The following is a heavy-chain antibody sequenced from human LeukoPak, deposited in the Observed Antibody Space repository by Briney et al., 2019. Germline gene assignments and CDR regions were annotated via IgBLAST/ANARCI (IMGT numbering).Heavy chain of an antibody. J-gene: IGHJ4*02. CDR3: TTDHPGTTLGLGY. CDR2: ISYDGSNK. Sequence: GGSLRLSCAASGFTFSSYAMHWVRQAPGKGLEWVAVISYDGSNKYYADSVKGRFTISRDNSKNTLYLQMNSLKTEDTAVYYCTTDHPGTTLGLGYWGQGTLVTVSS. D-gene: IGHD1-1*01. CDR1: GFTFSSYA. V-gene: IGHV3-30-3*01.